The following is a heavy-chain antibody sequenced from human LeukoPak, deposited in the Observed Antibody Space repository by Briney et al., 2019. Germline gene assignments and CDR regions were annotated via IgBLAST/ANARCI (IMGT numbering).Heavy chain of an antibody. V-gene: IGHV1-2*02. CDR3: ARQLTRRFGESPRSDLFGY. J-gene: IGHJ4*02. CDR2: INANSGGT. CDR1: GYTFTGYY. Sequence: ASVKVSCKASGYTFTGYYMHWVRQAPGQGLEWMGWINANSGGTNYAQKFQGRVTMTRDTSISTAYMELSRLRSDDTAVYYCARQLTRRFGESPRSDLFGYWGQGTLVTVSS. D-gene: IGHD3-10*01.